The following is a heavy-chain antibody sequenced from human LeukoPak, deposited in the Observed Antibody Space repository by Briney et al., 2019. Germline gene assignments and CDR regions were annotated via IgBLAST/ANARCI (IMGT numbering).Heavy chain of an antibody. CDR1: GLTFSSYE. J-gene: IGHJ3*02. CDR3: ARDVQGLAGAFDI. V-gene: IGHV3-72*01. CDR2: TRNKANSYTT. Sequence: GGSLRLSCAASGLTFSSYEMNWVRQAPGKGLEWVGRTRNKANSYTTEYAASVKGRFTISRDDSKNSLYLQMNSLKTEDTAVYYCARDVQGLAGAFDIWGQGTVVTVSS.